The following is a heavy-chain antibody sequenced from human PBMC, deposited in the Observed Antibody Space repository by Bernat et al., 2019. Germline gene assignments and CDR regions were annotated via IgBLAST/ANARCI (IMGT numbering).Heavy chain of an antibody. CDR2: ISAYNGNT. CDR1: GYTFTNYG. V-gene: IGHV1-18*01. D-gene: IGHD4-17*01. J-gene: IGHJ4*02. CDR3: ARAQGYGDYVGY. Sequence: QVQLVQSGTELKNPGASVKVSCKASGYTFTNYGLTWVRQAPGQGLFWMGWISAYNGNTNYAQKLQGRVTMTTDTSTSTAYMELRSLRSDDTAVYYCARAQGYGDYVGYWGQGTLVTVSS.